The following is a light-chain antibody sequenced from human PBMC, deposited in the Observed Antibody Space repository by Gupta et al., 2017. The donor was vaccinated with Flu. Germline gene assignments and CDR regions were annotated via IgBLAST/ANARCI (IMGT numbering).Light chain of an antibody. V-gene: IGLV2-14*03. CDR2: EVN. CDR3: SASTTTNTLVL. Sequence: QSALTQPASVSGSPGQSINISCTGTSSDIGGYNSVSWYQQHPGRAPNLVIFEVNNRPSGVSARFSGSKSGNTASLTISGLQTEDEADDYCSASTTTNTLVLFGGGTQLTVL. CDR1: SSDIGGYNS. J-gene: IGLJ2*01.